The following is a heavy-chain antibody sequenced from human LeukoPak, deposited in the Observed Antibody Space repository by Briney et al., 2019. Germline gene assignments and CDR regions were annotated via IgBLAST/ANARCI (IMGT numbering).Heavy chain of an antibody. CDR2: ISGSGGRP. Sequence: GGSLRLSCAASGFTFSNYALSWVRPAPRKGLEWVSLISGSGGRPDYADSVTGRFTISRDNPKNTLYLQMNSLKAEDTAVYYCAKHVRTKGWFFDSWGQGTLATVSS. V-gene: IGHV3-23*01. J-gene: IGHJ4*02. CDR3: AKHVRTKGWFFDS. D-gene: IGHD6-19*01. CDR1: GFTFSNYA.